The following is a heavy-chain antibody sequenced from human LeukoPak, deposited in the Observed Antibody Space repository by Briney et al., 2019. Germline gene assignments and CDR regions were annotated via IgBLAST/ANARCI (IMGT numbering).Heavy chain of an antibody. D-gene: IGHD3-10*01. CDR3: ASRFRDGGSHNSRPMRPDDY. Sequence: GGSLRLSCVASGFTFSSYSMNWVRQAPGKGLEWVSSISSSSSYIYYADSVKGRFTISRDNAKNSLYLQMNSLRAEDTVVYYCASRFRDGGSHNSRPMRPDDYWGQGTLVTVSS. V-gene: IGHV3-21*04. J-gene: IGHJ4*02. CDR1: GFTFSSYS. CDR2: ISSSSSYI.